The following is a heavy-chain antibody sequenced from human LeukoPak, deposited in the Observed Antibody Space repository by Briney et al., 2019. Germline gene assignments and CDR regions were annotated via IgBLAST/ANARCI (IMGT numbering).Heavy chain of an antibody. D-gene: IGHD3-9*01. J-gene: IGHJ4*02. CDR2: IYYSGST. CDR3: ARQGRGFDWPHDY. V-gene: IGHV4-59*08. Sequence: PSETLSLTCTVSGGSLSTYYWSWIRQPPGKGLEWIGYIYYSGSTSYNPSLKSRVTISIDTSKNQFSLKLSSVTAADTAVYYCARQGRGFDWPHDYWGQGTLVTVSS. CDR1: GGSLSTYY.